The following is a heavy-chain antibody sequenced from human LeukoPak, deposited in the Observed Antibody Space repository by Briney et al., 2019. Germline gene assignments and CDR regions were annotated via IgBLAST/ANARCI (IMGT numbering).Heavy chain of an antibody. CDR2: IDPASTYI. D-gene: IGHD3-3*01. CDR3: ARARDYDFWSAYYFDY. J-gene: IGHJ4*02. V-gene: IGHV3-21*01. CDR1: GFPFSSSS. Sequence: GGSLRLSCAASGFPFSSSSMHWVRQAPGKGLEWVSSIDPASTYIFYADSVKGRFTISRDNTKKSLYLQMNRLRAEDTAVYYCARARDYDFWSAYYFDYWGQGALVTVSS.